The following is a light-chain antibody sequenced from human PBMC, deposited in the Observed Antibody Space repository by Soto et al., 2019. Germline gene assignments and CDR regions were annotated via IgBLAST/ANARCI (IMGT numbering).Light chain of an antibody. J-gene: IGKJ1*01. CDR1: QSVSSSY. Sequence: EIVLTQSPGTLSLSPGERATLSCRASQSVSSSYLAWYQQKPGQAPRLLIYGASSRATGIPDRFSGSGSGTEFTLTISSLQPDDFATYYCQQYHSSSWTFGQGTKVDIK. V-gene: IGKV3-20*01. CDR3: QQYHSSSWT. CDR2: GAS.